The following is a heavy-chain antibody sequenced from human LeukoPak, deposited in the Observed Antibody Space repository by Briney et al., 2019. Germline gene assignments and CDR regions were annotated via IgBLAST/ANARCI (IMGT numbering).Heavy chain of an antibody. Sequence: ASVKVSCKASVYTFTGYYIHWVRQAPGQGLEWMGWINPSSGGTNYAQKFQGRVTMTRDTSITTVYMDLSSLRSDDTAVYYCARVNRIAIFGVINNRHVYWGQGTLVTVSS. CDR3: ARVNRIAIFGVINNRHVY. CDR1: VYTFTGYY. V-gene: IGHV1-2*02. CDR2: INPSSGGT. J-gene: IGHJ4*02. D-gene: IGHD3-3*01.